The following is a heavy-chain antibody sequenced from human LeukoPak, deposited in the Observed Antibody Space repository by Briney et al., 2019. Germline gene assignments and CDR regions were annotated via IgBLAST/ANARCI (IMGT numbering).Heavy chain of an antibody. CDR2: TYYRSKWYN. D-gene: IGHD2-15*01. V-gene: IGHV6-1*01. Sequence: PSQTLSLTCAISGDSVSSNSAAWNWIRQSPSRGLEWLGRTYYRSKWYNDYAVSVKSRITINPDTSKNQFSLQLNSVTPEDTAVYFCAREILPHCRGYSCSSGSALDVWGQGTMVIVSS. CDR3: AREILPHCRGYSCSSGSALDV. CDR1: GDSVSSNSAA. J-gene: IGHJ3*01.